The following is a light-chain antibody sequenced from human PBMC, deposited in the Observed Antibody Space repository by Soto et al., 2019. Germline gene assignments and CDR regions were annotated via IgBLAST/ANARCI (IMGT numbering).Light chain of an antibody. CDR2: GES. V-gene: IGKV3-20*01. Sequence: PGERATLYCRDSQSVSSSYLAWYQKKTGQAPRLLIYGESNRATGIPDRFSGSWSGTDGNLTISSLEPEDSAVDYCHKYGKSPWKFGQGTKVAIK. J-gene: IGKJ1*01. CDR3: HKYGKSPWK. CDR1: QSVSSSY.